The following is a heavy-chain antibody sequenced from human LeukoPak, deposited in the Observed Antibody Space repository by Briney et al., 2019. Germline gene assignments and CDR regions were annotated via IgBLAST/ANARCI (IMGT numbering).Heavy chain of an antibody. CDR2: ISSSSSYI. Sequence: PGGSLRLSCAASGFTFSSYNMNWVRQAPGKGLEWVSSISSSSSYIYSADSVKSRFTISIDNAKKSLYLQMNSLRAEATAVDYCARDREGDMLLVYYYYYMDVWGKGTTVTVSS. D-gene: IGHD2-15*01. V-gene: IGHV3-21*01. CDR1: GFTFSSYN. J-gene: IGHJ6*03. CDR3: ARDREGDMLLVYYYYYMDV.